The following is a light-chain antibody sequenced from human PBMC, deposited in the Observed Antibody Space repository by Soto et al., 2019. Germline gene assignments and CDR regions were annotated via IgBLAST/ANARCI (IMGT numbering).Light chain of an antibody. CDR2: AAS. Sequence: DIQMTQSPSSLSVAVGDRVTITCRASQSISSYLNWYQQKPGKAPKLLIYAASSLQSGVPLRFSGSGSGTDFTLTISSLQPEDFATYYCQQSYSMHQVTFGPGTKVDIK. V-gene: IGKV1-39*01. CDR3: QQSYSMHQVT. J-gene: IGKJ3*01. CDR1: QSISSY.